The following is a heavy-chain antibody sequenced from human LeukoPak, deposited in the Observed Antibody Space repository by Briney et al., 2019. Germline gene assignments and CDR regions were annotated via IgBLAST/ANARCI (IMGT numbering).Heavy chain of an antibody. CDR1: GYSFTTYW. V-gene: IGHV5-51*01. J-gene: IGHJ3*02. CDR2: IYPGDSET. CDR3: ARHGPWGSGSYSIDI. Sequence: GESLKISCKGSGYSFTTYWIGWVRQMPGKGLEWVGMIYPGDSETRYSPSFQGQVTISVDKSISTAYVQWSSLKASDTAMYYCARHGPWGSGSYSIDIWGQGTMVTVSS. D-gene: IGHD3-10*01.